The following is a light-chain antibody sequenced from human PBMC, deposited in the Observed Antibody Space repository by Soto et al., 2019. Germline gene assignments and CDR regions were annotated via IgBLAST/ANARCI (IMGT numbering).Light chain of an antibody. Sequence: ALTQPPSASGSPGQSVAISCTGTSSDVGGYNYVSWYQQHPGKAPKLMIYEVSKRPSGVPDRFSGSKSGNTASLTVSRLQAEDEADYYCSSYVGSNNFYVFGTGTKVTVL. CDR2: EVS. CDR3: SSYVGSNNFYV. CDR1: SSDVGGYNY. V-gene: IGLV2-8*01. J-gene: IGLJ1*01.